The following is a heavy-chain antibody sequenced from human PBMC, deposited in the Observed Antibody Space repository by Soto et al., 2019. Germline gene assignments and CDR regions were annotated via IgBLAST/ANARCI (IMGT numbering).Heavy chain of an antibody. D-gene: IGHD3-16*02. Sequence: LRLSCVASGFTFSSYAMSWVRQAPGKGLEWVSAISSSGGSTYYADSVKGRFTISRDNSKNTLYLQMNSLRAEDTAVYYCAKRGEGDYVWGSYREYYYGMDVWGQGTTVTVSS. CDR1: GFTFSSYA. J-gene: IGHJ6*02. CDR3: AKRGEGDYVWGSYREYYYGMDV. CDR2: ISSSGGST. V-gene: IGHV3-23*01.